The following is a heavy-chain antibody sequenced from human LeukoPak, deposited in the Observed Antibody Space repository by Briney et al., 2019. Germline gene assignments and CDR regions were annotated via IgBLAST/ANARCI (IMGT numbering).Heavy chain of an antibody. CDR1: GYTFTSCY. Sequence: ASVKGSCKASGYTFTSCYMHWVRQAPGQRLEWMGIINPSGGSTSYAQKFQGRVTMTRDTSTSTVYMELSSLRSEETAVYYCARDLDVSFGRDNWFDPWGQGTLVTVSS. J-gene: IGHJ5*02. CDR2: INPSGGST. D-gene: IGHD3-10*01. V-gene: IGHV1-46*01. CDR3: ARDLDVSFGRDNWFDP.